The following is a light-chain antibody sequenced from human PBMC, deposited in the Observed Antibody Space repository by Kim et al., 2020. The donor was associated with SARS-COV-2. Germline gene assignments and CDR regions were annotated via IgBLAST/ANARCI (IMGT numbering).Light chain of an antibody. CDR2: GKN. Sequence: AMGQTVRVTGQGDSLRKYYASWYQQKPGQAPVLVIYGKNNRTSGIPDRFSGSSSGNTASLTITGAQAEDEADYYCNSRDSSGNHLVFGGGTQLTVL. V-gene: IGLV3-19*01. CDR1: SLRKYY. J-gene: IGLJ2*01. CDR3: NSRDSSGNHLV.